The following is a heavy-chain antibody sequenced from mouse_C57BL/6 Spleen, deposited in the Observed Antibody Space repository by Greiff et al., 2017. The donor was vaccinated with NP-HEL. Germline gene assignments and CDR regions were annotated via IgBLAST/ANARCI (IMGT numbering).Heavy chain of an antibody. D-gene: IGHD2-3*01. CDR3: TRPSLDGYYPWFAY. Sequence: QVQLKQSGAELVRPGASVTLSCKASGYTFTVYEMHWVKQTPVHGLEWIGAIDPETGGTAYNQKFKGKAILTADKSSSTAYMELRSLTSEDSAVYYCTRPSLDGYYPWFAYWGQGTLVTVSA. J-gene: IGHJ3*01. V-gene: IGHV1-15*01. CDR2: IDPETGGT. CDR1: GYTFTVYE.